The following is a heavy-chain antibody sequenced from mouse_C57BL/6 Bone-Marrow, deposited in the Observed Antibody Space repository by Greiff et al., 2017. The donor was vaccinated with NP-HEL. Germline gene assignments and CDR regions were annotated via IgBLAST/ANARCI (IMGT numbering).Heavy chain of an antibody. CDR1: GFTFSDYG. J-gene: IGHJ4*01. CDR2: ISSGSSTI. V-gene: IGHV5-17*01. Sequence: EVQRVESGGGLVKPGGSLKLSCAASGFTFSDYGMHWVRQAPEKGLEWVAYISSGSSTIYYADTVKGRFTISRDNAKNTLFLQMTSLRSEDTAMYYCARPITTVVAFYAMDYWGQGTSVTVS. D-gene: IGHD1-1*01. CDR3: ARPITTVVAFYAMDY.